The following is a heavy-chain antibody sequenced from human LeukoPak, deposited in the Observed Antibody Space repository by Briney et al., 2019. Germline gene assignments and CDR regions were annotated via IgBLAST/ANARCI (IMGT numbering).Heavy chain of an antibody. CDR3: ASLYCTHTTCYYFDY. CDR2: ISGSGGST. V-gene: IGHV3-23*01. J-gene: IGHJ4*02. CDR1: GFTFSSYA. D-gene: IGHD2-2*01. Sequence: GGSLRLSCAASGFTFSSYAMSWVRQAPGKGLEWVSTISGSGGSTYYADSVKGRFTISRDNARNSLYLQMNSLRAEDTAVYYCASLYCTHTTCYYFDYWGQGTLVSVSS.